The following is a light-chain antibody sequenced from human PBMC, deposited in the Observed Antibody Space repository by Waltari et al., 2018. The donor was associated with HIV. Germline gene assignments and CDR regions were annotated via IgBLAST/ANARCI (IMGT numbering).Light chain of an antibody. CDR3: ATWDDSLNVVF. Sequence: QSVVTQPPSASGTPGQRVTISCSGSSSNIGTENVNWYQQLPGTAPKLLIFNTLQRPSGVPDRFSVSKSGSVASLAIIGLRSEDEADYYCATWDDSLNVVFFGGGTKLTVL. J-gene: IGLJ2*01. V-gene: IGLV1-44*01. CDR1: SSNIGTEN. CDR2: NTL.